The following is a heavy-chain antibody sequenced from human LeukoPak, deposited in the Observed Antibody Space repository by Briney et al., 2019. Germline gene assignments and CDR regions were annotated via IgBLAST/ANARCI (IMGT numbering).Heavy chain of an antibody. Sequence: PSETLSLTCTVSGGSISSSSYYWGWIRQPPGKGLEWIGSIYYSGSTYYNPSLKSRVTISVDTSKNQFSLKLSSMTAADTAVYYCARAGSSSWYSGWFDPWGQGTLVTVSS. CDR1: GGSISSSSYY. J-gene: IGHJ5*02. D-gene: IGHD6-13*01. V-gene: IGHV4-39*07. CDR2: IYYSGST. CDR3: ARAGSSSWYSGWFDP.